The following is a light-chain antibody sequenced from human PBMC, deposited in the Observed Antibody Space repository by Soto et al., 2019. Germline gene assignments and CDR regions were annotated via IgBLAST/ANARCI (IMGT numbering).Light chain of an antibody. J-gene: IGLJ2*01. Sequence: QSVLTQPPSASGTPGQRVTISCSGDSSNIGSNTVNWYQQLPGTAPKLLIYGNSQRPSRVPDRFSGSKSGTSASLAISGLQSEDEADYYCSAWDDSLNGFVVFGGGTQLTVL. V-gene: IGLV1-44*01. CDR3: SAWDDSLNGFVV. CDR1: SSNIGSNT. CDR2: GNS.